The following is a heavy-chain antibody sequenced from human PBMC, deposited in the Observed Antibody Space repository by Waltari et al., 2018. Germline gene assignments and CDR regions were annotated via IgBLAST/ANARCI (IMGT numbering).Heavy chain of an antibody. V-gene: IGHV4-39*01. J-gene: IGHJ3*02. CDR1: GDSITNNRLS. CDR3: AGGAVLVTDDALDT. D-gene: IGHD2-21*02. Sequence: QLRLQESGPGPVKASETLSLTCTVPGDSITNNRLSWAWIRQPPGKGLAWIGSVYYSGNSFYNPSLKRRVTISADPSKNQFTLNLSSVTAADTAIYYCAGGAVLVTDDALDTWGQGTLVTISS. CDR2: VYYSGNS.